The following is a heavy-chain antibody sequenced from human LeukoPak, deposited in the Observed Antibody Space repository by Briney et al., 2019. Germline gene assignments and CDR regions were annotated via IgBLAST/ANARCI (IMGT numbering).Heavy chain of an antibody. CDR1: GYSFTNYW. D-gene: IGHD4/OR15-4a*01. Sequence: GESLKTSCKGSGYSFTNYWIGWVRQMPGKGLEWMGIIYPSDSDTRYSPSFQGQVTISADKSISTAYLQWSSLKASDTAMYFCARLGANSLDYWGQGTLVTVSS. CDR3: ARLGANSLDY. J-gene: IGHJ4*02. CDR2: IYPSDSDT. V-gene: IGHV5-51*01.